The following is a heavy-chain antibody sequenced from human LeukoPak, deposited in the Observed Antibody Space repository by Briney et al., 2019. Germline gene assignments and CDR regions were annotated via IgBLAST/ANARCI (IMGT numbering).Heavy chain of an antibody. CDR3: AKDGAPPGYYYDSSGYYDY. J-gene: IGHJ4*02. V-gene: IGHV3-7*03. CDR2: IEEDGSQH. D-gene: IGHD3-22*01. Sequence: GGSLRLSCAASGFIFSSYWMSWVRQAPGKGLEWVANIEEDGSQHFYVDSVKGRFTISRDNSKNTLYLQMNSLRAEDTAVYYCAKDGAPPGYYYDSSGYYDYWGQGTLVTVSS. CDR1: GFIFSSYW.